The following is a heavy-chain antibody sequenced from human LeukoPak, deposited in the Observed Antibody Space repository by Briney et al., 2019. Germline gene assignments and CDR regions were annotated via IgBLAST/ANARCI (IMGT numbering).Heavy chain of an antibody. D-gene: IGHD5-24*01. CDR3: ARFRATIGDYYGMDV. CDR1: GGSISSYY. V-gene: IGHV4-59*01. Sequence: SETLSLTCTVSGGSISSYYWSWIRQPPGKGLEWIGYIYYSGSTNYNPSLKSRVTISVDTSKNQFSLKLSSVTAAEPAVYYCARFRATIGDYYGMDVGGQGTTVTVSS. CDR2: IYYSGST. J-gene: IGHJ6*02.